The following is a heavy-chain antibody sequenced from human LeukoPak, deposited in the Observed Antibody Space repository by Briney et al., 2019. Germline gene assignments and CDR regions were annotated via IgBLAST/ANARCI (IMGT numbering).Heavy chain of an antibody. D-gene: IGHD3-10*01. V-gene: IGHV3-21*01. J-gene: IGHJ4*02. CDR3: ARGRGDSVFDY. Sequence: GGSLRLSCAASGFTFSSYSMNWVRQAPGKGLEWVSSISSSSSYIYYADSVKGRFTISRDNAKNSLYLQMNSLRAEDTAVYYCARGRGDSVFDYWGQGTLVTVSS. CDR1: GFTFSSYS. CDR2: ISSSSSYI.